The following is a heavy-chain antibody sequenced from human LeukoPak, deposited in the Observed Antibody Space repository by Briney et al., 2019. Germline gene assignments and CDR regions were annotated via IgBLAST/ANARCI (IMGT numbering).Heavy chain of an antibody. D-gene: IGHD4-17*01. CDR3: AKDPRNTVTTSSDY. V-gene: IGHV3-23*01. CDR1: GFTFSSYA. CDR2: ISGSGGST. J-gene: IGHJ4*02. Sequence: GGSLRLSCAASGFTFSSYAMSWVRQAPGKGLEWVSAISGSGGSTYYADSVKGRFTISRDNPKNTLYLQMNSLRAEDTAVYYCAKDPRNTVTTSSDYWGQGTLVTVSS.